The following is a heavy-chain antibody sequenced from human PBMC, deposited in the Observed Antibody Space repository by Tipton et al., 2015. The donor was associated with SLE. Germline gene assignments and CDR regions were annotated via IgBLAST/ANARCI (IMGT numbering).Heavy chain of an antibody. Sequence: LRLSCTVSGGSISSSSYYWGWIRQPPGKGLEWIGGIYYSGSTYYNPSLKSRVTISVDTSKNQFSLKLSSVTAADTAVYYCARPLYSSGWSHWGQGNLVTVSS. CDR3: ARPLYSSGWSH. V-gene: IGHV4-39*01. J-gene: IGHJ4*02. CDR2: IYYSGST. CDR1: GGSISSSSYY. D-gene: IGHD6-19*01.